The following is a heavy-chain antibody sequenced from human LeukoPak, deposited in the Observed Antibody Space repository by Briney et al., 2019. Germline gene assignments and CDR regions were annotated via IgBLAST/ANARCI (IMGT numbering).Heavy chain of an antibody. CDR3: ARDWSAAVYAPFDY. V-gene: IGHV3-23*01. CDR2: ISGSGGST. J-gene: IGHJ4*02. Sequence: PGGSLRLSCAASGFTFSSYGMSWVRQAPGKGLGWVSAISGSGGSTYYADSVKGRFTISRDNSENTLYLQMKSLRHEDTAVYYCARDWSAAVYAPFDYWGQGTLVTVSS. D-gene: IGHD5/OR15-5a*01. CDR1: GFTFSSYG.